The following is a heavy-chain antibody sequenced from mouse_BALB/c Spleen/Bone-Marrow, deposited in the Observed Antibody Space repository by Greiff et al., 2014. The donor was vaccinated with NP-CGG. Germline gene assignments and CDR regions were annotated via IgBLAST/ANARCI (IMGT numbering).Heavy chain of an antibody. CDR2: IDPANGNT. J-gene: IGHJ3*01. D-gene: IGHD1-1*01. CDR1: GFNIKDAY. CDR3: AIYYYGGSGFAY. V-gene: IGHV14-3*02. Sequence: EVQLVESGAELVKPGASVKLSCTASGFNIKDAYMHWVKQRPEQGLEWIGRIDPANGNTKYDPKFQGKATITADASSNTAYLQLSSLTPEDTAVYYGAIYYYGGSGFAYWGQGTLVTVSA.